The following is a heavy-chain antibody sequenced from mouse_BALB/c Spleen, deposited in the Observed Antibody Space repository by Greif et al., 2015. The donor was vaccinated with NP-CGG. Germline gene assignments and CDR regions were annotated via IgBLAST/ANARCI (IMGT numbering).Heavy chain of an antibody. CDR3: ARRGNWAFDY. D-gene: IGHD4-1*01. V-gene: IGHV1S29*02. Sequence: DVKLVESGPELVKPGASVKISCKASGHTFTDYNMHWVKQSHGKSLEWIGYIYPYNGGTGYSQKFKSKATLTVDNSSSTAYMELRSLTSEDSAVYYCARRGNWAFDYRGQGTTLTVSS. J-gene: IGHJ2*01. CDR2: IYPYNGGT. CDR1: GHTFTDYN.